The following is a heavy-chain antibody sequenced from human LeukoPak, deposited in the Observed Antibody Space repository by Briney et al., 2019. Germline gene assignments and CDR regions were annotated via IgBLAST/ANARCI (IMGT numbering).Heavy chain of an antibody. CDR1: GFTLSSYS. J-gene: IGHJ4*02. V-gene: IGHV3-21*01. Sequence: GGSLRLSRAAPGFTLSSYSTNRARQPPGKALECASSISSSSSYIYYADSVKGRFTISRDNAKNSLYLQMSSLRAEDTAVYYCARSGYSYGFVMGDYWGQGTLVTVSS. D-gene: IGHD5-18*01. CDR2: ISSSSSYI. CDR3: ARSGYSYGFVMGDY.